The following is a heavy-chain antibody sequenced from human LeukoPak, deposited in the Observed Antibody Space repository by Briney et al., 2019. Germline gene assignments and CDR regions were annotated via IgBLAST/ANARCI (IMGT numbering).Heavy chain of an antibody. CDR1: GGSISSSAYY. CDR2: IYYSGTT. J-gene: IGHJ4*02. V-gene: IGHV4-39*01. CDR3: ARHGLAAAGTHY. D-gene: IGHD6-13*01. Sequence: PSETLSLTCTVSGGSISSSAYYWGWIRQPPGKGLEWIGSIYYSGTTYYNPSLKSRVTMSVDTSRNQFSLRLKSVTAADTAVYYCARHGLAAAGTHYWGQGTLVTVSS.